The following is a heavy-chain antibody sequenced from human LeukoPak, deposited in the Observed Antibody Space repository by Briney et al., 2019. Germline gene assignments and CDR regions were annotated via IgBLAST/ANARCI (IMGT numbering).Heavy chain of an antibody. CDR1: GFAFSSYA. D-gene: IGHD5-24*01. V-gene: IGHV3-23*01. CDR3: AKEVSEMGLVDY. CDR2: ISGSGGST. Sequence: GGSLRLSCAASGFAFSSYAISWVRQAPGKGLEWVSAISGSGGSTYYADSVKGRFTISRDNSKNTLYLQMNSLRAEDTAVYYCAKEVSEMGLVDYWGQGTLVTVSS. J-gene: IGHJ4*02.